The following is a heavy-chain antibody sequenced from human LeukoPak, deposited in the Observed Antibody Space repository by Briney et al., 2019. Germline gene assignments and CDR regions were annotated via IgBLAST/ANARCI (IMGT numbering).Heavy chain of an antibody. CDR3: ARGDGVYVY. J-gene: IGHJ4*02. CDR1: GFTVSSNY. CDR2: IYFGGTT. D-gene: IGHD5/OR15-5a*01. V-gene: IGHV3-53*01. Sequence: GGSLRLSCAASGFTVSSNYMTWVRQAPGQGLEWVSVIYFGGTTYYADSVQGRFTISRDNSKNTVYLQMNSLRVEDTAVYYCARGDGVYVYWGQGTLVTVSS.